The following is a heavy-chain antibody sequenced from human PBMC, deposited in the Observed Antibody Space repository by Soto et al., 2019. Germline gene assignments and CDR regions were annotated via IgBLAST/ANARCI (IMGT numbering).Heavy chain of an antibody. D-gene: IGHD3-3*01. V-gene: IGHV3-30*18. Sequence: QVQLVESGGGVVQPGRSLRLSCAASGFSFSSYGMHWVRQAPGKGLEWVAVMSFDGSDNYYGDSVKGRFTISRDNSKNTLYLQMNSLRVEDTAVYFCAKGLTIFGVVGSFDPWGQGTLVTVSS. CDR2: MSFDGSDN. J-gene: IGHJ5*02. CDR3: AKGLTIFGVVGSFDP. CDR1: GFSFSSYG.